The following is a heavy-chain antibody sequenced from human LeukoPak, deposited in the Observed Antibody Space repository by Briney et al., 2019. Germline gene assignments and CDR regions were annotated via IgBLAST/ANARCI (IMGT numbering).Heavy chain of an antibody. D-gene: IGHD3-10*01. V-gene: IGHV4-39*01. CDR2: IYYSGST. J-gene: IGHJ5*02. CDR1: GGSISSSSYY. CDR3: ARHHYGSGSYFEDWFDP. Sequence: PSETLSLTCTVSGGSISSSSYYWGWIRQPPGKGLEWIGSIYYSGSTYYNPSLKSRVTISVDTSKNQFSLKLSSVTAADTAVYYCARHHYGSGSYFEDWFDPWDQGTLVTVSS.